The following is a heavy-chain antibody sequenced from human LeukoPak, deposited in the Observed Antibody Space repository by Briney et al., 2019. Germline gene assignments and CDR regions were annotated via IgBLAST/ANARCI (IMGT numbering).Heavy chain of an antibody. D-gene: IGHD3-22*01. CDR3: AKWGWGDYYDSSGYYL. V-gene: IGHV3-23*01. CDR2: ISGSGGST. Sequence: PGGSLGLSCAASGFTFSSYAMSWVRQAPGKGLEWVSAISGSGGSTYYADSVKGRFTISRDNSKNTLYLQMNSLRAEDTAVYYCAKWGWGDYYDSSGYYLWGQGTLVTVSS. J-gene: IGHJ5*02. CDR1: GFTFSSYA.